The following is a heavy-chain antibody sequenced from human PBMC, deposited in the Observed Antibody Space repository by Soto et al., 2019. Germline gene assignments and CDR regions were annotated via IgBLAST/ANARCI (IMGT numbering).Heavy chain of an antibody. Sequence: QVQLVQSGAEVTKPWASVQVSCKASGFTFSHHSIHWVRQSPGQRLEWMGWSNSDTGYTKYSQKFQARLTITWDSSAKTAYMELSSLQSEDTAVYYCVRGKEAGVWFDPWGQGTLVTVSS. D-gene: IGHD3-10*01. V-gene: IGHV1-3*04. CDR3: VRGKEAGVWFDP. CDR2: SNSDTGYT. CDR1: GFTFSHHS. J-gene: IGHJ5*02.